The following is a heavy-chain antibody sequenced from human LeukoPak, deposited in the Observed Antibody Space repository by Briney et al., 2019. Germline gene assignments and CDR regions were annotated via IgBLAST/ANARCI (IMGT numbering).Heavy chain of an antibody. V-gene: IGHV3-23*01. D-gene: IGHD3-22*01. J-gene: IGHJ3*02. CDR2: ISGSGDTT. Sequence: GGSLRLSCEASGLIFRSFVMSWVRQVPGKGLEWVSGISGSGDTTYYADSVKGRFTISRDDSKNTLYLQMNSLRAEDTAVYHCAKDSSGYYFGLPGDAFDIWGQGTMVTVSS. CDR1: GLIFRSFV. CDR3: AKDSSGYYFGLPGDAFDI.